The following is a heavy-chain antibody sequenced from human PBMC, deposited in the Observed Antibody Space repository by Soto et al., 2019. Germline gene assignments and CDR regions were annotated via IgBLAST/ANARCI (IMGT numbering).Heavy chain of an antibody. CDR3: ARQGYCSGGSCYSAFRLDY. CDR2: IWYDGSNK. CDR1: GFTFSSYG. J-gene: IGHJ4*02. D-gene: IGHD2-15*01. V-gene: IGHV3-33*01. Sequence: QVQLVESGGGVVQPGRSLRLSCAASGFTFSSYGMHWVRQAPGKGLEWVAVIWYDGSNKYYADSVKGRFTISRDKSKNTLYLQRNSLRAEDTAVYYCARQGYCSGGSCYSAFRLDYWGQGTLVTVSS.